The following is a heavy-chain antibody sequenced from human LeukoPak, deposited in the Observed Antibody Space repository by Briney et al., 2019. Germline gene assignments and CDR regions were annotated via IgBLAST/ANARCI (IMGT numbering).Heavy chain of an antibody. CDR3: ARHDLYYDSSGYYPSFDY. CDR1: GGSISSSSYY. D-gene: IGHD3-22*01. V-gene: IGHV4-39*01. CDR2: IYYSGST. J-gene: IGHJ4*02. Sequence: PSETLSLTCTVSGGSISSSSYYWGWIRQPPGKGLEWIVSIYYSGSTYYNPSLKSRVTISVDTSKNQFSLKLSSVTAADTAVYYCARHDLYYDSSGYYPSFDYWGQGTLVTVSS.